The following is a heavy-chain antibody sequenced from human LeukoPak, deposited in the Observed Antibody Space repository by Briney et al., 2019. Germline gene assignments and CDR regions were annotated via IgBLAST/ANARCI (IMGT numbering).Heavy chain of an antibody. V-gene: IGHV3-23*01. J-gene: IGHJ5*02. Sequence: PGGSLRLSCAASGFAFDDYGMSWVRQAPGKGLEWVSAISGSGGSTYYADSVKGRFTISRDNSKNTLYLQMNSLRAEDTAVYYCASRRWYFDPWGQGTLVTVSS. CDR3: ASRRWYFDP. D-gene: IGHD6-13*01. CDR2: ISGSGGST. CDR1: GFAFDDYG.